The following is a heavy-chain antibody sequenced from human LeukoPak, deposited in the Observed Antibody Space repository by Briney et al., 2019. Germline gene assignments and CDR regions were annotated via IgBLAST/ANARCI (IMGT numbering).Heavy chain of an antibody. CDR2: INQHGSEK. D-gene: IGHD3-3*01. V-gene: IGHV3-7*01. CDR3: ARGNYDFWSAYSYYYYYYMDV. Sequence: GGSLRLSCAASGFTLSTYWMSSVRQAPGKGLEWVANINQHGSEKYYVDSVKGRFTISRDNAKNSLYLQMNSLRAEDTAVYYCARGNYDFWSAYSYYYYYYMDVWGKGTTVTVSS. CDR1: GFTLSTYW. J-gene: IGHJ6*03.